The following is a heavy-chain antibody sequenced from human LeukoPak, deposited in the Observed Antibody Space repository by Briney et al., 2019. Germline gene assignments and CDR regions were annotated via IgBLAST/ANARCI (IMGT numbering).Heavy chain of an antibody. D-gene: IGHD5-24*01. J-gene: IGHJ4*02. Sequence: SETLSLTCTVSGGSISSSSYYWGWVRQPPGKGLEWIGSMYYSGSTYYNPSLKSRVTISVDTSKNQFSLKLSSVTAADTAAYYCARQPRDGYNPRPYYFDYWGQGTLVTVSS. CDR3: ARQPRDGYNPRPYYFDY. V-gene: IGHV4-39*01. CDR1: GGSISSSSYY. CDR2: MYYSGST.